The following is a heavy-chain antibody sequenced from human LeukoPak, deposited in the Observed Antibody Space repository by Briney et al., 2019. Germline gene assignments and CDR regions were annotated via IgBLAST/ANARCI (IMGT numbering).Heavy chain of an antibody. V-gene: IGHV3-23*01. D-gene: IGHD5-18*01. CDR1: GFTFSSYA. Sequence: GGSLRLSCAASGFTFSSYAMSWVRQAPGKGLEWVSAISGSGGSTYHADSVKGRVTISRDNSKNTLYLQVNSLTVEDTAVYYCAKGGYNLPFDPWGQGTLVTVSS. CDR2: ISGSGGST. CDR3: AKGGYNLPFDP. J-gene: IGHJ5*02.